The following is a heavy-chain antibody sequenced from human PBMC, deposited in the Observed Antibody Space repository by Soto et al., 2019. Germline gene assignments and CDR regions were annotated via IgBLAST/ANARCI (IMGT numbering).Heavy chain of an antibody. CDR2: MDPNSGVS. V-gene: IGHV1-8*01. CDR1: GYTFTSYE. D-gene: IGHD3-3*01. CDR3: ARTRKFDFWRKGLDV. J-gene: IGHJ6*02. Sequence: QVQLVQSGAEVKKPGASVKVSCKASGYTFTSYEITWVRQAPGQGLDWMGWMDPNSGVSGYAQRFQGRVTMTMNTSITTAHMELSSLRSEDTAVYFCARTRKFDFWRKGLDVWGQGTTVTVSS.